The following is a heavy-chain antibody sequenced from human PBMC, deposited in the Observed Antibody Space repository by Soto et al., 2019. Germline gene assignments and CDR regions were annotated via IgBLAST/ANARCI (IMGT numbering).Heavy chain of an antibody. V-gene: IGHV4-39*01. CDR3: ASGGGSSWSGDY. CDR1: GDSISSASYF. J-gene: IGHJ4*02. Sequence: PSETLSLTCTVSGDSISSASYFWGWNRQPPGKGLEWIGSVYFVGNSYYNPSLKSRVSISVDASKNQFSLRLSSMTAADTAVYYCASGGGSSWSGDYWGQGTLVTVSS. CDR2: VYFVGNS. D-gene: IGHD6-13*01.